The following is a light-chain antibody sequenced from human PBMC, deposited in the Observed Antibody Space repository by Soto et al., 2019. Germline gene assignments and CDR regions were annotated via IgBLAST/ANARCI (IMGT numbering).Light chain of an antibody. CDR1: SSDVGGYNY. Sequence: QSVLTQPASVSGSPGQSIAISCTGTSSDVGGYNYVSWYQQHPGKAPKLMIYDVSNRPSGVSDRFSGSKSGNTASLTISGLQAEDEADYYCGSYTSSNTRVFGTGTKLTVL. CDR2: DVS. CDR3: GSYTSSNTRV. V-gene: IGLV2-14*03. J-gene: IGLJ1*01.